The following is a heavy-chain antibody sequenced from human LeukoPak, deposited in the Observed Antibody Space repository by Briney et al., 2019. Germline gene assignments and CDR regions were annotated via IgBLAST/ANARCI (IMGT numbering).Heavy chain of an antibody. Sequence: GGSLRLSCAASGFPFGSYAMTWVRQAPGKGLESVSVITDGADTYYADSVKGRFTISRDNSQNTVHLQMDNLRADDTAVYYCAKVDYWSPEDYLDSWGQGTLVTVSS. CDR3: AKVDYWSPEDYLDS. J-gene: IGHJ4*02. CDR2: ITDGADT. V-gene: IGHV3-23*01. D-gene: IGHD1-1*01. CDR1: GFPFGSYA.